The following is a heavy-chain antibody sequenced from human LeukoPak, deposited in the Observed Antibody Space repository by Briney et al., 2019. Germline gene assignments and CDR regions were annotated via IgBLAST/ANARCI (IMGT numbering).Heavy chain of an antibody. J-gene: IGHJ4*02. V-gene: IGHV3-23*01. CDR2: ISAGRDST. D-gene: IGHD5-18*01. CDR1: GFTFCNYA. Sequence: GGSLRLSCAASGFTFCNYAMSWVRQAPGKGLEWVSAISAGRDSTYYADSVRGRFTISRDNSKNTLYLQMNSLRAEDTAVYYCAKGQNSRGYSRDYWGQGTLVTVSS. CDR3: AKGQNSRGYSRDY.